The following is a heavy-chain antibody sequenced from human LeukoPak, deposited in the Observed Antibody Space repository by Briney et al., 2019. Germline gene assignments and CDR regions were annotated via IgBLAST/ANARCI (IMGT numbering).Heavy chain of an antibody. D-gene: IGHD4-23*01. V-gene: IGHV3-21*01. J-gene: IGHJ4*02. Sequence: GGSLRLSCAASGFTFSSYSMNWVRQAPGKGLEWVSSISSSSSYIYYADSVKGRFTISRDNAKNSLYLQMNSLRAEDTAVYYCARLYGGKGSIDYWGQGTLVTVSS. CDR2: ISSSSSYI. CDR3: ARLYGGKGSIDY. CDR1: GFTFSSYS.